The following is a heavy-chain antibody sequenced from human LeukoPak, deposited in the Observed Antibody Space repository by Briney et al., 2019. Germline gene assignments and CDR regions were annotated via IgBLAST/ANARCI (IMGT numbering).Heavy chain of an antibody. CDR2: FDPEDGET. Sequence: ASVKVSCKVSGYTLTELSMHWVRQAPGKGLEWMGGFDPEDGETIYAQKFQGRVTMTEDTSTDTAYMELSSLRSEDTAVYYCARDLAIAAADGTPLDYWGQGTLVTVSS. CDR1: GYTLTELS. J-gene: IGHJ4*02. D-gene: IGHD6-13*01. CDR3: ARDLAIAAADGTPLDY. V-gene: IGHV1-24*01.